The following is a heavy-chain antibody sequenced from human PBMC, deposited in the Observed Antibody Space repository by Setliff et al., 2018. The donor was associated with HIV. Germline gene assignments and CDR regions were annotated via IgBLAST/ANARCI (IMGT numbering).Heavy chain of an antibody. CDR2: IIPIYGIS. V-gene: IGHV1-69*13. D-gene: IGHD1-26*01. CDR3: ARDVSGSYHLDAFDI. J-gene: IGHJ3*02. Sequence: GASVKVSCKASGGTFTGYGISWVRQAPGQGLEWMGKIIPIYGISDYAQKFQGRLTITADESTSTAYMELSSLRSEDTAMYYCARDVSGSYHLDAFDIWGQGTIVTVSS. CDR1: GGTFTGYG.